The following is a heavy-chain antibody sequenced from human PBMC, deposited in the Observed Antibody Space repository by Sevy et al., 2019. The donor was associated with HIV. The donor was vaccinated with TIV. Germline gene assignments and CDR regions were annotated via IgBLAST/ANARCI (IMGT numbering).Heavy chain of an antibody. V-gene: IGHV3-48*03. D-gene: IGHD3-22*01. CDR2: ISSSGTTV. J-gene: IGHJ5*02. Sequence: GGSLRLSCAASGFTFSSYEMTWVRQAPGKGLEWVSSISSSGTTVYYGDSVEGRFTISRDNPKNSLYLQMNILRAEDTAVYYCARKGGAYDIGFDPWGQGTLVTVSS. CDR1: GFTFSSYE. CDR3: ARKGGAYDIGFDP.